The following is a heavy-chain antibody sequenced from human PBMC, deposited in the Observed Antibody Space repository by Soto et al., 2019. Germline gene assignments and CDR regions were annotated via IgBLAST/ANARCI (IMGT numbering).Heavy chain of an antibody. V-gene: IGHV1-18*01. CDR3: ASDRDKVADI. D-gene: IGHD2-15*01. J-gene: IGHJ3*02. CDR2: INAYNGNR. Sequence: GPGVKKPGASVKVSCKASGYTFNTYGITWVRQAPGQGLEWTAWINAYNGNRIYAQNFQGRVTVTADTSTSAAYLELMSLTSDDTAVYFCASDRDKVADIWGLGTMVTVSS. CDR1: GYTFNTYG.